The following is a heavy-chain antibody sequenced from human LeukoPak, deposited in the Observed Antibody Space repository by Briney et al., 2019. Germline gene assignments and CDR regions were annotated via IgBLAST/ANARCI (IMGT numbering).Heavy chain of an antibody. CDR1: GFTFSSYG. Sequence: EGSLRLSCAASGFTFSSYGMHWVRQAPGKGLEWVAVIWYDGSNKYYADSVKGRLTISRDNSKNTLYLQMNSLRAEDTAVYYCARDRGSYWDGGNDYWGQGTLVTVSS. CDR2: IWYDGSNK. CDR3: ARDRGSYWDGGNDY. J-gene: IGHJ4*02. D-gene: IGHD1-26*01. V-gene: IGHV3-33*01.